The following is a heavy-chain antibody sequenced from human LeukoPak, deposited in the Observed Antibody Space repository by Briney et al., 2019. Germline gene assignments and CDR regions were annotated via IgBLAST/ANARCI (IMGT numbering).Heavy chain of an antibody. D-gene: IGHD6-19*01. Sequence: PGGSLRLSCAASVFSFSTYSMNGVRQAPGKGLEWVSSISSSNSYIYYADSVKGRFTISRDNAKNSLYLQMISLRVEDTAVYYCARDEYSNGRHCVYWGQRSLVTVSS. J-gene: IGHJ4*02. CDR2: ISSSNSYI. CDR1: VFSFSTYS. CDR3: ARDEYSNGRHCVY. V-gene: IGHV3-21*04.